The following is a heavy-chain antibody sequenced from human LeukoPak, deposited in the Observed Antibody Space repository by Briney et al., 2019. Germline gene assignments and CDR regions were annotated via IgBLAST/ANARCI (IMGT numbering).Heavy chain of an antibody. D-gene: IGHD6-13*01. J-gene: IGHJ4*02. V-gene: IGHV3-23*01. CDR1: GFTFSSYA. Sequence: PGGSLRLSCAASGFTFSSYAMSWVRQAPGKWLEWVSAISGSGGSTFYADSVKGRFTISRGNSKNTLYLQMNSLRVEDTAIYYCAKARYSSRWYHFDYWGQGTLVTVSS. CDR2: ISGSGGST. CDR3: AKARYSSRWYHFDY.